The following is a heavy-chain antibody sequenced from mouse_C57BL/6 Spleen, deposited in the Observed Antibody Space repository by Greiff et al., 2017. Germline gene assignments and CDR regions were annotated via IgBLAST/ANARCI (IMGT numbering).Heavy chain of an antibody. CDR1: GFTFSDAW. CDR3: TRGDYDYAMVY. CDR2: IRNKANNHAT. V-gene: IGHV6-6*01. Sequence: EVQGVESGGGLVKPGGSMKLSCAASGFTFSDAWMDWVRQSPEKGLAWVAEIRNKANNHATYYAESVKGKFTISRDDSKSSVYLQMNSLRSEDTGIYYCTRGDYDYAMVYWGQGTSVTVSS. D-gene: IGHD1-1*02. J-gene: IGHJ4*01.